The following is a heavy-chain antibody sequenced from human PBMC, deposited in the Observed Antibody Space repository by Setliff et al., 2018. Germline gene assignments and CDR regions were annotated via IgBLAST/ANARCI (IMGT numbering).Heavy chain of an antibody. Sequence: GGSLRLSCAASGFTFNTYAMSWVRQPPGKGLEWVSSISDTALGIYYADSVRGRFTISRDNSKKTLYLQMNSLRAEDTAVYYCVKDVVGYSSTWPKRDYLDYWGQGTLVTV. J-gene: IGHJ4*02. V-gene: IGHV3-23*01. CDR3: VKDVVGYSSTWPKRDYLDY. CDR1: GFTFNTYA. CDR2: ISDTALGI. D-gene: IGHD6-13*01.